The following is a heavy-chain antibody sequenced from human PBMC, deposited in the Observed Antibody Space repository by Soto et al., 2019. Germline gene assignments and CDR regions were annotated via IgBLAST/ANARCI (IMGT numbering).Heavy chain of an antibody. V-gene: IGHV3-23*01. CDR3: AKDLHGSGWSFDQ. CDR2: LISSGESP. J-gene: IGHJ4*02. CDR1: GFTFITQA. Sequence: GSLRLSCSAAGFTFITQAMSWVLQSPGKGLEWVSALISSGESPDYADSVKGRFTISRDNSKNTLYLQMNSLRADDTAVYYCAKDLHGSGWSFDQWGQGTVVTVSS. D-gene: IGHD6-13*01.